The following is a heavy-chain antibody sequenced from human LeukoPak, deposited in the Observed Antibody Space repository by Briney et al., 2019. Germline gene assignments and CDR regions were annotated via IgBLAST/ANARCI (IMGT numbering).Heavy chain of an antibody. CDR3: ARVDSSGWPHY. D-gene: IGHD6-19*01. J-gene: IGHJ4*02. Sequence: GASVKVSCKASGYTFTTYGISWVRQAPGQGLEWMGWISVYNGNTNYAQKLQGRVTMTTDTSTSTAYMELRRLRSDDTAVYYCARVDSSGWPHYWGQGTLVTVSS. CDR1: GYTFTTYG. CDR2: ISVYNGNT. V-gene: IGHV1-18*01.